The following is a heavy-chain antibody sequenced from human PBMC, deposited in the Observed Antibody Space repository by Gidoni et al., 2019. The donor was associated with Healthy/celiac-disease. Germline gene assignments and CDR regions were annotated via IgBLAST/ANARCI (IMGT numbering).Heavy chain of an antibody. CDR3: ARDMGTVVGNYFDY. V-gene: IGHV1-69*04. Sequence: QVQLVQSGAEVKKPGSSVKVSCKASGGTFSSYAISWVRQAPGQGLEWMGRIIPILGIANYAQKFQGRVTITVDKSTSTAYMELSSLRSEDTAVYYCARDMGTVVGNYFDYWGQGTLVTVSS. D-gene: IGHD2-15*01. CDR1: GGTFSSYA. CDR2: IIPILGIA. J-gene: IGHJ4*02.